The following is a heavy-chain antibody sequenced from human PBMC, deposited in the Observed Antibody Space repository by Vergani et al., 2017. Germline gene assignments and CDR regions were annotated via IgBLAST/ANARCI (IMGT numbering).Heavy chain of an antibody. D-gene: IGHD1-26*01. J-gene: IGHJ3*01. CDR3: ERWGVVGSTGWTFEF. V-gene: IGHV3-7*01. CDR1: GFLFSDYW. CDR2: IKQDGSEE. Sequence: EVQLVESGGGLVQPGGSLRLSCAASGFLFSDYWLNWVRQSPGGGLEWVANIKQDGSEEFYVDSVKGRFTISRDNAKNSVFLQINGLRAEDTAVYYCERWGVVGSTGWTFEFWGQGTTVTVSS.